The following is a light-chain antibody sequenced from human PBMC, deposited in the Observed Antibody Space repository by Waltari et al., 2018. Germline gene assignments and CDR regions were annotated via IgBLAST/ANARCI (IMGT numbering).Light chain of an antibody. Sequence: QSALTQPVSVSGSPGQSVTISCTGTSNDVGGSKYVSWYQQHPGKAPQLIISDVTYRPSGVSHRFSGSKSDNTASLTISGLQAEDESDYYCSSYTSRSTVVFGGGTKLTVL. CDR1: SNDVGGSKY. CDR2: DVT. V-gene: IGLV2-14*03. CDR3: SSYTSRSTVV. J-gene: IGLJ2*01.